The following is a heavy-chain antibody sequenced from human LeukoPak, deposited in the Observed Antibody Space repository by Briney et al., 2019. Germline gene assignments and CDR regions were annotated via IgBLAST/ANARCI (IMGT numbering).Heavy chain of an antibody. Sequence: PSETLSPTCAVYGGSFSGYYWSWIRQPPGKGLEWIGEINHSGSTNYNPSLKSRVTISVDTSKNQFSLKLSSVTAADTAVYYCARGLGTAMVIGDDNVDYWGQGTLVTVSS. J-gene: IGHJ4*02. V-gene: IGHV4-34*01. CDR1: GGSFSGYY. D-gene: IGHD5-18*01. CDR3: ARGLGTAMVIGDDNVDY. CDR2: INHSGST.